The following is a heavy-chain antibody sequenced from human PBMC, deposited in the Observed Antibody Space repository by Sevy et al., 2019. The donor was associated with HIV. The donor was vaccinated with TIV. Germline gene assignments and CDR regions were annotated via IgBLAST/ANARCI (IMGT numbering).Heavy chain of an antibody. Sequence: GGSLRLSCAASGFTFSSYAMHWVRQAPGKGLEWVAVISYDGSNKYYADSVKGRFTISRDNSKNTLYLQMNSLRAEDTSVYYCARDSYYDGSGRYNWFDPWGQGTLVTVSS. J-gene: IGHJ5*02. V-gene: IGHV3-30-3*01. CDR2: ISYDGSNK. CDR3: ARDSYYDGSGRYNWFDP. D-gene: IGHD3-10*01. CDR1: GFTFSSYA.